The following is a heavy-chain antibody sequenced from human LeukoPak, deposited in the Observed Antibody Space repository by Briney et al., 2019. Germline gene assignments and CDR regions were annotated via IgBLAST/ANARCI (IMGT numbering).Heavy chain of an antibody. CDR3: AGNTYYYDSSGLN. CDR1: GFTFSSYA. J-gene: IGHJ4*02. V-gene: IGHV3-30-3*01. CDR2: ISYDGSNK. Sequence: QSGGSLRLSCAASGFTFSSYAMHWVRQAPGKGLEWVAVISYDGSNKYYADSVKGRFTISRDNSKNTLYLQMNSLRAEDTAVYYCAGNTYYYDSSGLNWGQGTLVTVSS. D-gene: IGHD3-22*01.